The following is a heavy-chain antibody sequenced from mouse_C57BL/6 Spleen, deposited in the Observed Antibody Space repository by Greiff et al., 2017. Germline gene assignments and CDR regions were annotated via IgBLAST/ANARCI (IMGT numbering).Heavy chain of an antibody. Sequence: VQLKESGAELVRPGASVKLSCTASGFNIKDDYMHWVKQRPEQGLEWIGWIDPENGDTEYASKFHGKATITADTSSNTAYLQLSSLTSEDTAVYYCTTAYRLRVDYWGQGTSVTVSS. CDR1: GFNIKDDY. CDR2: IDPENGDT. J-gene: IGHJ4*01. V-gene: IGHV14-4*01. CDR3: TTAYRLRVDY. D-gene: IGHD1-1*01.